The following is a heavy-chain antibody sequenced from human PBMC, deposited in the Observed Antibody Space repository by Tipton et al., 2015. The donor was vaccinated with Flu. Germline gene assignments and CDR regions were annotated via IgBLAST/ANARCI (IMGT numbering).Heavy chain of an antibody. J-gene: IGHJ4*02. Sequence: TLSLTCAVYGGSFSGYYWSWIRQPPGKGLEWIGEINHSRSTNYSPSLKSRVTISVDTSKNQFSLKLSSVTAADTAVYYCARDSSGYSIFFDYWGQGTLVTVSS. D-gene: IGHD3-22*01. CDR2: INHSRST. CDR1: GGSFSGYY. CDR3: ARDSSGYSIFFDY. V-gene: IGHV4-34*01.